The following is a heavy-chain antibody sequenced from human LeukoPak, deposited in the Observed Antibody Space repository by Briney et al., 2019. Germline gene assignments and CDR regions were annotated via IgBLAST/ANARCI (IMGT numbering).Heavy chain of an antibody. J-gene: IGHJ6*02. CDR2: IRSKAYGGTT. D-gene: IGHD1-26*01. CDR3: TRGMASGSYYPYYYYYYGMDV. CDR1: GFTFSSYS. Sequence: GGSLRLSCAASGFTFSSYSMNWVRRAPGKGLEWVGFIRSKAYGGTTEYAASVKGRFTISRDDSKSIAYLQMNSLKTEDTAVYYCTRGMASGSYYPYYYYYYGMDVWGQGTTVTVSS. V-gene: IGHV3-49*04.